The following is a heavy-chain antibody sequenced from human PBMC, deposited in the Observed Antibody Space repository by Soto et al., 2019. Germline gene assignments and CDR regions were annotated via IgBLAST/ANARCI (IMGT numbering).Heavy chain of an antibody. J-gene: IGHJ4*02. D-gene: IGHD6-13*01. CDR1: GFTFGNFG. CDR2: ISSDGSRK. CDR3: ARGCSGGTNCFYFDF. Sequence: QVQLVESGGGVVQPVRSLRLSCAASGFTFGNFGIRWVRQAPGKGLEWVADISSDGSRKFYADSVKGRFTISRDNSKNTLYLQMNSLRTEDTAVYFCARGCSGGTNCFYFDFWGQGILVTVSS. V-gene: IGHV3-30*03.